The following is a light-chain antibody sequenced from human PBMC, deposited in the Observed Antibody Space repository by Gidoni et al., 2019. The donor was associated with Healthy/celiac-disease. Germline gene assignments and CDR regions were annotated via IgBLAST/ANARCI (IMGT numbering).Light chain of an antibody. CDR1: QSVSSY. CDR3: QQRIT. Sequence: DIVLTQSPATLSLSPGERATLSCRASQSVSSYLAWYQQKPGQAPRLLIYDASNRAPGIPARFSGSGSGTDFTLTISSLEPEDFAVYYCQQRITFGGGTKVEIK. CDR2: DAS. V-gene: IGKV3-11*01. J-gene: IGKJ4*01.